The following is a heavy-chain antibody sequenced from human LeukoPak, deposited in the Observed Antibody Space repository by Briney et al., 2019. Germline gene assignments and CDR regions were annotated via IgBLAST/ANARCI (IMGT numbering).Heavy chain of an antibody. CDR3: ARSSPDYGDPWTDFDTTGRNFDY. CDR1: GFTFSSYE. D-gene: IGHD4-17*01. J-gene: IGHJ4*02. V-gene: IGHV3-48*03. CDR2: ISSSGSTI. Sequence: GGSLRLSCAASGFTFSSYEMNWVRQAPGKGLEWVSYISSSGSTIYYADSVKGRFTISRDNAKNSLYLQMNSLRAEDTAVYYCARSSPDYGDPWTDFDTTGRNFDYWGQGTLVTVSS.